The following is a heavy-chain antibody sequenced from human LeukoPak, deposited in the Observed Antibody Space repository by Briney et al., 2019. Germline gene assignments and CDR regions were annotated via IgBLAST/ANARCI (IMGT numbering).Heavy chain of an antibody. D-gene: IGHD3-3*02. V-gene: IGHV4-4*07. Sequence: SETLSLTCTVSGGSNSYHYWIWIRQPAGEGLQWIGRIFNSGSTNYNPSLESRVTLSIDKSKSQFSLRLNSVTAADTAVYYCARHFAFSYYYMDVWGKGTTVTVSS. J-gene: IGHJ6*03. CDR2: IFNSGST. CDR3: ARHFAFSYYYMDV. CDR1: GGSNSYHY.